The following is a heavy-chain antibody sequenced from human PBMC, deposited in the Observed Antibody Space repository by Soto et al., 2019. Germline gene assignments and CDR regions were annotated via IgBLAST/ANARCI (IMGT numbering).Heavy chain of an antibody. J-gene: IGHJ4*02. Sequence: QVQLQQWGAGLLKPSETLSLTCAVYGGSFSGYYWSWIRQPPGKGLEWIGEINHSGSTNYNPSLTSRVTISVDTYKNQFSLKLSSVTAADTAVYYCARGRAYCSTGKGIDYWGQGTLVTVSS. CDR3: ARGRAYCSTGKGIDY. CDR1: GGSFSGYY. V-gene: IGHV4-34*01. CDR2: INHSGST. D-gene: IGHD2-2*01.